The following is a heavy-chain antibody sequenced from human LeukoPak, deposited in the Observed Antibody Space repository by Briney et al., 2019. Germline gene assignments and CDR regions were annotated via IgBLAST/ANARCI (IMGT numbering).Heavy chain of an antibody. CDR3: ARENWYYDY. CDR2: IYPNTGGT. D-gene: IGHD1-7*01. Sequence: ASVKVSCNTSGYSFTNYHMHWVRLAPGQGLEWMGHIYPNTGGTSYAQRSQGRVTMTSDTSVSTVYMELSSLISDDTAAYYCARENWYYDYWGQGTLVTVSS. V-gene: IGHV1-2*06. CDR1: GYSFTNYH. J-gene: IGHJ4*02.